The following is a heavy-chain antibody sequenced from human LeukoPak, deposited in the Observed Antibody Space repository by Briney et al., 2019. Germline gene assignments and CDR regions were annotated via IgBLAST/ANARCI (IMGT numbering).Heavy chain of an antibody. CDR1: GFTFSSYA. V-gene: IGHV3-23*01. J-gene: IGHJ4*02. Sequence: GGSLRLSCAASGFTFSSYAMSWFRQAPGRGLEWVSAIDGSGSSTYYADSVKGRFTISRDNSKNTLYLQMNSLRAEDTAIYYCAKDRRLPWDYFDSWGQGTLDTVSS. D-gene: IGHD5-12*01. CDR3: AKDRRLPWDYFDS. CDR2: IDGSGSST.